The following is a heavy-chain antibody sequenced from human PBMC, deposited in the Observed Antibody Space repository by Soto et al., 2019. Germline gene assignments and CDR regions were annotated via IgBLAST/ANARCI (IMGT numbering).Heavy chain of an antibody. V-gene: IGHV4-59*01. D-gene: IGHD3-3*01. CDR1: GVSISSNY. J-gene: IGHJ6*02. Sequence: PSETLSLTCIVSGVSISSNYWSWIRQPPGQGLEWIGYIHYSGSTNFNPSLKNRVVMSVDTSKNQFSLRLSSVTAADTAVYYCARSYPSTIFGVVPSRGLDVWGQGATVTVSS. CDR3: ARSYPSTIFGVVPSRGLDV. CDR2: IHYSGST.